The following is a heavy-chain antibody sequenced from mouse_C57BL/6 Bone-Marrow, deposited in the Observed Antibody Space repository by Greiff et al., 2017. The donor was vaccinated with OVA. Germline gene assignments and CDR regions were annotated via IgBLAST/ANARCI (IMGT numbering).Heavy chain of an antibody. Sequence: EVQLQQSGPELVKPGASVKISCKASSYSFTGYYMNWVKQSPEKSLEWIGEINPSTGGTTYNQKFKAKATLTVDKSSSTAYMQLKSLTSEDSAVYYCARGGTSPFAYWGQGTLVTVSA. CDR2: INPSTGGT. D-gene: IGHD4-1*01. V-gene: IGHV1-42*01. J-gene: IGHJ3*01. CDR1: SYSFTGYY. CDR3: ARGGTSPFAY.